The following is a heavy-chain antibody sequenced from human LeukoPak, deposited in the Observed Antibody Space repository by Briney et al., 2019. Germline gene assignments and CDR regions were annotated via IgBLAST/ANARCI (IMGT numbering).Heavy chain of an antibody. CDR2: ISSSSSYI. V-gene: IGHV3-21*06. Sequence: PGGSLRLSCAASGFTFSNYNMNWVRQAPGKGLEWVSSISSSSSYIYYADSLKGRFTISRDNAKNSLYLQMNSLRAEDTAVYYCARDGVAELMSALDYWGQGILVTVSS. CDR3: ARDGVAELMSALDY. CDR1: GFTFSNYN. J-gene: IGHJ4*02. D-gene: IGHD1-26*01.